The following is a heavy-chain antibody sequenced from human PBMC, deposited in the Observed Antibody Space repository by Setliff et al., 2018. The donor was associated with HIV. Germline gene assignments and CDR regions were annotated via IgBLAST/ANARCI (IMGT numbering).Heavy chain of an antibody. D-gene: IGHD3-22*01. J-gene: IGHJ4*02. CDR1: GYTFTTYG. CDR3: ARDFVTGWLPLRPLDS. CDR2: ISTDNGDT. Sequence: RASVKVSCKTSGYTFTTYGINWVRQAPGQGLEWMGRISTDNGDTRFAQKFQDRVTLTTDTFASTAYMELRSLTSDDMAMYYCARDFVTGWLPLRPLDSWGQGTLVTVSS. V-gene: IGHV1-18*03.